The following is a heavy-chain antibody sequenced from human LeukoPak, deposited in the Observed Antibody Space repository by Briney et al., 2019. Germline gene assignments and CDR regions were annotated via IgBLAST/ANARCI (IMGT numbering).Heavy chain of an antibody. D-gene: IGHD1-26*01. Sequence: PSETLSLTCTVSGYSISSGYYWGWIRPPPGKGLEWIGSFYHSGSTYYNPSLKSRVTISVDTSKNQFSLKLSSVTAADTAVYYCATRWDNWFDPWGQGTLVTVSS. CDR1: GYSISSGYY. CDR3: ATRWDNWFDP. J-gene: IGHJ5*02. V-gene: IGHV4-38-2*02. CDR2: FYHSGST.